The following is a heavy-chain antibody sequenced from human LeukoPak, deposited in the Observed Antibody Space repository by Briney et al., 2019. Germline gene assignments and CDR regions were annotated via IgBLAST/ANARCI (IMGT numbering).Heavy chain of an antibody. J-gene: IGHJ6*02. CDR2: ISSSSSYI. V-gene: IGHV3-21*04. D-gene: IGHD3-10*01. CDR3: AKNEPRRYYGSGSSRCGMDV. Sequence: PGGSLRLSCAASGFTFSSYSMNWVRQAPGKGLEWVSSISSSSSYIYYADSVKGRFTISRDNSKNTLYLQMNGLRAEDTAVYYCAKNEPRRYYGSGSSRCGMDVWGQGTTVSVSS. CDR1: GFTFSSYS.